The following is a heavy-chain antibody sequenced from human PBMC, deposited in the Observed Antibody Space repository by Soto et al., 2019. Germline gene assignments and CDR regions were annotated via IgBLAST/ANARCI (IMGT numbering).Heavy chain of an antibody. CDR1: GFTFSSYA. CDR2: ISGSGGST. Sequence: EVQRLESGGGLVQPGGSLRLSCAASGFTFSSYAMSWVRQAPGKGLEWVSAISGSGGSTYYADSVKGRFTISRDNSKNTLYLQMNSLRAEDTAVYYCAKDQTDSFDYVWGSYRPPIDYWGQGTLVTVSS. D-gene: IGHD3-16*02. CDR3: AKDQTDSFDYVWGSYRPPIDY. J-gene: IGHJ4*02. V-gene: IGHV3-23*01.